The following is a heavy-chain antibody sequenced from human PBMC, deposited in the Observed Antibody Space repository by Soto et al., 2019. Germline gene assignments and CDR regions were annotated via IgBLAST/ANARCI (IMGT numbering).Heavy chain of an antibody. CDR1: GLTFSNYA. J-gene: IGHJ4*01. CDR2: ITGDGVTT. V-gene: IGHV3-23*01. CDR3: AKRLSYYFDS. Sequence: GRSLRLSCAASGLTFSNYAMSWVRQAPGKGLEWVSTITGDGVTTSYADSVKGRFTVSRDNSKNTLSLQMSSLRADDTDVYYCAKRLSYYFDSWGHGTLVTVSS.